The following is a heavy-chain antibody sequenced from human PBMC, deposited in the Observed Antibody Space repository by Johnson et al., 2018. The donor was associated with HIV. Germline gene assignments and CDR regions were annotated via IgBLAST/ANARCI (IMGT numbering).Heavy chain of an antibody. CDR2: IYSGGST. V-gene: IGHV3-66*01. Sequence: VQLVESGGGVVQPGRSLRLSCAASGFTVSSNYMSWVRQAPGKGLEWVSVIYSGGSTYYADSVKGRFTISRDNAKNSLCLQMNSLRAEDTAVYYCAREWSVVAATFGAFDIWGQGTMVTVSS. CDR1: GFTVSSNY. D-gene: IGHD2-15*01. J-gene: IGHJ3*02. CDR3: AREWSVVAATFGAFDI.